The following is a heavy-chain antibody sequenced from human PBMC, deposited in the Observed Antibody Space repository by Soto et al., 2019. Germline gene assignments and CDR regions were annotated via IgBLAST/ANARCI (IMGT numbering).Heavy chain of an antibody. J-gene: IGHJ4*02. D-gene: IGHD2-2*01. V-gene: IGHV3-48*01. CDR1: GFTFSSYS. CDR2: ISSSSSTI. Sequence: PGGSLRLSCAASGFTFSSYSMNWVRQAPGKGLEWVSYISSSSSTIYYADSVKGRFTISRDNAKNSLYLQMNSLRAEDTAVYYCARGAYCSSTSCYEFPPDYWGQGTLVTVSS. CDR3: ARGAYCSSTSCYEFPPDY.